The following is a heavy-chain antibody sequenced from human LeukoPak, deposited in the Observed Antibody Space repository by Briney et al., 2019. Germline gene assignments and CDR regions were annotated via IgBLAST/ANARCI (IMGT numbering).Heavy chain of an antibody. CDR1: GLTFSNFG. D-gene: IGHD5-18*01. J-gene: IGHJ4*02. CDR3: ARATRGYSYGYNY. Sequence: PGGSLRLSCAASGLTFSNFGMNWVRQAPGKGLEWVSSISSGSSYIYYADSMKGRFTISRDNAKNSLYLQMNSLRAEDTAVYYCARATRGYSYGYNYWGQGSLVTVSS. V-gene: IGHV3-21*01. CDR2: ISSGSSYI.